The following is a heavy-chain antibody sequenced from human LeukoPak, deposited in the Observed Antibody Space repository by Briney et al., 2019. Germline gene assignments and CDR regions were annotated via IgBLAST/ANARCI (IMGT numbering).Heavy chain of an antibody. D-gene: IGHD6-25*01. J-gene: IGHJ4*02. CDR2: INQDGSER. Sequence: GGSLRLTCAASGFSFTNYWMSWVSQAPEMGLEWVAIINQDGSERYYVDSVKCRFTVSRDSAKNSLYLQMNSLRVEDTAVYYCARDKITAASTNDYWAQGTLVTVSS. CDR1: GFSFTNYW. CDR3: ARDKITAASTNDY. V-gene: IGHV3-7*01.